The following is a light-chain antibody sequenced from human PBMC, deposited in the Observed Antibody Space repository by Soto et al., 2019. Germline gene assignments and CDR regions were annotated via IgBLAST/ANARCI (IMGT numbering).Light chain of an antibody. J-gene: IGKJ3*01. CDR2: SAS. CDR3: QQSYETPRT. Sequence: DIQMTQSPSSLSASVGDRVTITCRASQSIANYLNWYQQKPGKAPKLMIHSASSLQSGVPSRFGGNGSGTNFTLTISSLQPEDFATYFCQQSYETPRTFGPGTKVDIK. V-gene: IGKV1-39*01. CDR1: QSIANY.